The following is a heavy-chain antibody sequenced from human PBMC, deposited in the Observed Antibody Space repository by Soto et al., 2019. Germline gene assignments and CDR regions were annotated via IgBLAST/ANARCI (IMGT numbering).Heavy chain of an antibody. CDR2: IYRTGNT. J-gene: IGHJ4*02. V-gene: IGHV4-30-2*01. CDR3: ASGDYQYSFDY. CDR1: GDSMTSGDYS. Sequence: QLQLQESGSRLVKSSQTLSLTCTVSGDSMTSGDYSWSWIRQPPGKGLEWLGYIYRTGNTHYSPSLKSQVSISQDRSKNQFSLELTSVTAADTAVYYCASGDYQYSFDYWGQGTLVTVSS. D-gene: IGHD4-17*01.